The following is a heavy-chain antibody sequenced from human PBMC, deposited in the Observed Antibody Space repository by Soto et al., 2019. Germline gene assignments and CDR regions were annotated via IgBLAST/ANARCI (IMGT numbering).Heavy chain of an antibody. D-gene: IGHD3-10*01. Sequence: GGSLRLSCAASGFTFSSYWMSWVRQAPGKGLEWVANIKQDGSEKYYVDSVKGRFTISRDNAKNSLYLQMNSLRAEDTAVYYCAREDYYGSGSYKGDAFDIWGQGTMVTVSS. CDR2: IKQDGSEK. J-gene: IGHJ3*02. CDR3: AREDYYGSGSYKGDAFDI. V-gene: IGHV3-7*01. CDR1: GFTFSSYW.